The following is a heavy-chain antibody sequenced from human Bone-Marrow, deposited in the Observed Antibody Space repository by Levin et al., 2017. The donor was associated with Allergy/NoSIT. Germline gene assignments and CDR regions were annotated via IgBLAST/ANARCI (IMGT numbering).Heavy chain of an antibody. D-gene: IGHD7-27*01. CDR3: ARDRGNWAPLDH. CDR1: GFTFRTYG. Sequence: PGGSLRLSCAASGFTFRTYGMHWVRQAPGKGLEWVAVIWNDGRNKDYVDSVKGRFTISRDNSKNTMYLQMNSLRAEDTALYYCARDRGNWAPLDHWGQGTLVTVSS. V-gene: IGHV3-33*01. CDR2: IWNDGRNK. J-gene: IGHJ4*02.